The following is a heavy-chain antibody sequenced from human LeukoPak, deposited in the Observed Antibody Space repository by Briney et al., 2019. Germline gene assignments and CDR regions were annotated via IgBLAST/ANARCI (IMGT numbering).Heavy chain of an antibody. J-gene: IGHJ6*03. CDR1: GFTFSDYY. CDR2: ISSSGSTI. Sequence: GGSLRLSCAASGFTFSDYYMSWIRQAPGKGLEWVSYISSSGSTIYYADSVKGRFTISRDNSENTLYLQMNSLRAEDTAVYYCARDGATVVTFWYYYYMDVWGKGTTVTVSS. CDR3: ARDGATVVTFWYYYYMDV. D-gene: IGHD4-23*01. V-gene: IGHV3-11*04.